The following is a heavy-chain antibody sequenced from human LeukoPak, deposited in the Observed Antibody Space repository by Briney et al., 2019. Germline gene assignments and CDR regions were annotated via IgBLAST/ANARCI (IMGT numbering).Heavy chain of an antibody. CDR1: GFTFSSYS. J-gene: IGHJ3*02. CDR3: ARARRQWELDDAFDI. Sequence: GGSLRLSCAASGFTFSSYSMNWVRQAPGKGLEWVSSISSSRSYIYYADSVKGRFTISRDNAKNSLYLQMNSLRAEDTAVYYCARARRQWELDDAFDIWGQGTMVTVSS. CDR2: ISSSRSYI. D-gene: IGHD1-26*01. V-gene: IGHV3-21*01.